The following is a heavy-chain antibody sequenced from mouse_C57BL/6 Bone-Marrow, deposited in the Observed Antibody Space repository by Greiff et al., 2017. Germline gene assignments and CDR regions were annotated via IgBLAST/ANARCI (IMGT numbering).Heavy chain of an antibody. V-gene: IGHV14-4*01. Sequence: VQLQQSGAELVRPGASVKLSCTASGFNIKDDYMHWVKQRPEQGLEWIGWIDPENGDTEYASKFQGKATIPADTSSNTAYLQLSSLTSEDTAVYYCTTAAYYYGSSYYAMDYWGQGTSVTVSS. CDR2: IDPENGDT. D-gene: IGHD1-1*01. J-gene: IGHJ4*01. CDR3: TTAAYYYGSSYYAMDY. CDR1: GFNIKDDY.